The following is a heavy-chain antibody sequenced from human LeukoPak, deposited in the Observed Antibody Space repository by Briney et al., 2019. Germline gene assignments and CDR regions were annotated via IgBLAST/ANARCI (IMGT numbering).Heavy chain of an antibody. Sequence: PSETPSLTCAVYGGSFSGYYWSWIRQPPGKGLEWIGEINHSGSTNYNPSLKSRVTISVDTSKNQFSLKLSSVTAADTAVYYCARGGIVVVVAATSFDIWGQGTMVTVSS. CDR3: ARGGIVVVVAATSFDI. J-gene: IGHJ3*02. V-gene: IGHV4-34*01. D-gene: IGHD2-15*01. CDR2: INHSGST. CDR1: GGSFSGYY.